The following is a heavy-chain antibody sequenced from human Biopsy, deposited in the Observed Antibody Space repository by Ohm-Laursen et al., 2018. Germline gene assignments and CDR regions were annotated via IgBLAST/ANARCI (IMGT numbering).Heavy chain of an antibody. CDR2: IYYSGST. CDR1: GGSISSDY. V-gene: IGHV4-59*01. D-gene: IGHD2/OR15-2a*01. J-gene: IGHJ6*02. Sequence: SQTQSFTCTVSGGSISSDYWSWIRQTPGKGLEWIGYIYYSGSTNYNPSLKSRVTISVDTSKNQFSLRLNSVTAADTAVYYCARATNSTGWPYYYFYGMDVWGQGTTVTVSS. CDR3: ARATNSTGWPYYYFYGMDV.